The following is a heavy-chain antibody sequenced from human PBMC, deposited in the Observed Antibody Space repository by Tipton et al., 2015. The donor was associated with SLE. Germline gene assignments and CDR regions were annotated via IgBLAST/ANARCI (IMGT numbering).Heavy chain of an antibody. J-gene: IGHJ4*02. Sequence: TLSFTCAVYGGSFSGYYWGWIRQPPGKGLEWIGEINHSGSTNYNPSLKSRVTISVDTSKNQFSLKLSSVTAADTAVYYCAREFREQQLPYYFDYWGQGTLVTVSS. V-gene: IGHV4-34*01. D-gene: IGHD6-13*01. CDR1: GGSFSGYY. CDR2: INHSGST. CDR3: AREFREQQLPYYFDY.